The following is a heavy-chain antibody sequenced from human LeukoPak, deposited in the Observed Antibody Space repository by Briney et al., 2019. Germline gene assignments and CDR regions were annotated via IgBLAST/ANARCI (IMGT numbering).Heavy chain of an antibody. D-gene: IGHD6-6*01. V-gene: IGHV3-11*01. CDR2: ISSSGSTI. CDR1: GFTFSDYY. Sequence: GGSLRLSCAASGFTFSDYYMSWIRQAPGKGLEWISYISSSGSTIYYADSVKGRFAISRDNARNSLYLQMNSLRAEDTAVYYCARERAIASLRPYYFDYWGQGTLVTVSS. J-gene: IGHJ4*02. CDR3: ARERAIASLRPYYFDY.